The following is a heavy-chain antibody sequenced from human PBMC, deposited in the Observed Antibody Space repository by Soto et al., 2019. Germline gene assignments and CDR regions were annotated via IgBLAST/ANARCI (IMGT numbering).Heavy chain of an antibody. J-gene: IGHJ6*02. V-gene: IGHV3-30*18. CDR2: ISYDGSNK. CDR1: GFTFSSYG. D-gene: IGHD4-17*01. Sequence: PGGSLRLSCAASGFTFSSYGMHWVRQAPGKGLEWVAVISYDGSNKYYADSVKGRFTISRDNSKNTLYLQMNSLRAEDTAVYYCAKRAFYGDYWFGLYYGMDVWGQGTTVTVSS. CDR3: AKRAFYGDYWFGLYYGMDV.